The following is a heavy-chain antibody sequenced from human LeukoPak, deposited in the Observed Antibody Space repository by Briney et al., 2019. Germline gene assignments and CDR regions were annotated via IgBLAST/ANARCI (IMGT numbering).Heavy chain of an antibody. D-gene: IGHD6-6*01. Sequence: TSETLSLTCAVYGGSFSGYYWSWIRQPPGKGLEWIGEINHSGSTNYNPSLKSRVTISVDTSKNQFSLKLSSVTAADTAVYYCARGTRPPKVPAAQRYSSSSYFDYWGQGTLVTVSS. CDR1: GGSFSGYY. V-gene: IGHV4-34*01. CDR2: INHSGST. J-gene: IGHJ4*02. CDR3: ARGTRPPKVPAAQRYSSSSYFDY.